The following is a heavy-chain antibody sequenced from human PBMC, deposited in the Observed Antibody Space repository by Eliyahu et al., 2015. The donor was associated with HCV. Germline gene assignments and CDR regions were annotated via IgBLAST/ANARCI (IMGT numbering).Heavy chain of an antibody. V-gene: IGHV3-30*02. CDR2: IRYDGSNK. J-gene: IGHJ3*02. CDR1: GFTFSSYG. Sequence: QVQLVESGGGVVQPGGSLRLSCAASGFTFSSYGMHWVRQAPGKGLGWVAFIRYDGSNKYYADSVKGRFTISRDNSKNTLYLQMNSLRAEDTAVYYCAKDRGYGSGSYYNVGAFDIWGQGTMVTVSS. CDR3: AKDRGYGSGSYYNVGAFDI. D-gene: IGHD3-10*01.